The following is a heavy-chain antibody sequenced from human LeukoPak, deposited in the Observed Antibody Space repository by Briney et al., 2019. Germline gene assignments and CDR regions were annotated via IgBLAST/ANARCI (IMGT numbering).Heavy chain of an antibody. Sequence: GGSLRLSCAASGFTFSSYGMHWVRQAPGKGLEWVAVIWYDGSNKYYADSVKGRFTISRDNSKNTLYLQVNSLRAEDTAVYYCARDRATYYDFWSGYSADNYFDYWGQGTLVTVSS. CDR1: GFTFSSYG. J-gene: IGHJ4*02. CDR3: ARDRATYYDFWSGYSADNYFDY. V-gene: IGHV3-33*01. CDR2: IWYDGSNK. D-gene: IGHD3-3*01.